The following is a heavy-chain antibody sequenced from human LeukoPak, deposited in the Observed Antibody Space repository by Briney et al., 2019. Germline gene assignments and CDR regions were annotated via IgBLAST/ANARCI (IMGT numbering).Heavy chain of an antibody. Sequence: GVLRLSCAASGFTLSSFSMNWFRQAPGKGLEWGSVLFTAGGRTLYAASVKGRFTISGDTSRTTLYLEMNGLRAEDTAVYYCAKECDYSPGHKFDLWGQGTLVTVSS. CDR1: GFTLSSFS. D-gene: IGHD3-10*01. J-gene: IGHJ4*02. CDR2: LFTAGGRT. CDR3: AKECDYSPGHKFDL. V-gene: IGHV3-23*01.